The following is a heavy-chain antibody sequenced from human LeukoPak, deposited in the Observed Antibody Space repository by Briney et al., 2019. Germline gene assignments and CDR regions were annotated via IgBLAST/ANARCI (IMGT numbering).Heavy chain of an antibody. J-gene: IGHJ4*02. V-gene: IGHV3-21*06. Sequence: PGGSLRLSCADSGFTFSNYNMNWVRLSPGKGLEWVSSITGSGPYMLYADSVKHRFTISRDNTKNLLYLEMNSLRAEDTAMYFCVRDVGAVRGEVYFDYWGQGTLVTVSS. CDR1: GFTFSNYN. D-gene: IGHD3-10*01. CDR3: VRDVGAVRGEVYFDY. CDR2: ITGSGPYM.